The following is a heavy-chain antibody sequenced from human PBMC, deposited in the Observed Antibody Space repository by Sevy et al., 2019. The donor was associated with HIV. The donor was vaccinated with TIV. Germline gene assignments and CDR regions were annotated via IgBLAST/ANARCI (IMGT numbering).Heavy chain of an antibody. CDR3: TARVGASDFDY. D-gene: IGHD1-26*01. CDR2: IKSKTEGATR. Sequence: GGSLRLSCAASRFTFSNAWMSWVRQAPGKGLEWVGRIKSKTEGATRYFAAPVKGRLLISRDDSRNTVYLQMNSLKTEDTAVYYCTARVGASDFDYWGHGTLVTVSS. J-gene: IGHJ4*01. V-gene: IGHV3-15*01. CDR1: RFTFSNAW.